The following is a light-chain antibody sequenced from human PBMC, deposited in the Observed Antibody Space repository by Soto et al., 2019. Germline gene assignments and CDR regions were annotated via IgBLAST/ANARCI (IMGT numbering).Light chain of an antibody. V-gene: IGKV3-20*01. CDR3: QQYGSSPPYT. J-gene: IGKJ2*01. CDR2: GAS. Sequence: EIVLTQSQGPLSLSPGERATLSCRASQSVSSSYLAWYQQKPGQAPRLLIYGASSRATGIPDRFSGSGSGTDFPLTISRLEPEDFAVYYCQQYGSSPPYTFGQGTKLEIK. CDR1: QSVSSSY.